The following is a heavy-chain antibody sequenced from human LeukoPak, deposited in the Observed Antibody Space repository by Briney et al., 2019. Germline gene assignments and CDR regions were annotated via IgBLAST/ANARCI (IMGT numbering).Heavy chain of an antibody. Sequence: GGSLRLSCAASKFTFSNYAMSWVRQAPGKGLEWVSIISSGSSYIHYADSVKGRFTISRDNAKNSLYLQMNSLRAEDTAVYYCAKDPNDEGYFDYWGQGTLVTVSS. CDR3: AKDPNDEGYFDY. D-gene: IGHD1-1*01. CDR1: KFTFSNYA. V-gene: IGHV3-21*04. CDR2: ISSGSSYI. J-gene: IGHJ4*02.